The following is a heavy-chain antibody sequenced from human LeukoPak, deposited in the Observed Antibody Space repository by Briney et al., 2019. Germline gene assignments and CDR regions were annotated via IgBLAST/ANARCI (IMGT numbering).Heavy chain of an antibody. J-gene: IGHJ4*02. CDR2: IIPIFGTA. CDR1: GGTFSSYA. Sequence: ASVKVSCKASGGTFSSYAISWVRQAPGQGLEWMGGIIPIFGTANYAQKLQGRVTITADKSTSTAYMELSSLRPEDTAVYYCASRDSSWSFDYWGQGTLVTVSS. D-gene: IGHD6-13*01. V-gene: IGHV1-69*06. CDR3: ASRDSSWSFDY.